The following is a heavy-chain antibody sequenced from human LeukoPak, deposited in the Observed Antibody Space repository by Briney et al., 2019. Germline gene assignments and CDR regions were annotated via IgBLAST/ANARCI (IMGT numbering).Heavy chain of an antibody. V-gene: IGHV1-2*02. CDR1: GYTFTGYY. D-gene: IGHD6-19*01. CDR3: ARGLTAVAATYFDY. CDR2: INPNSGGT. J-gene: IGHJ4*02. Sequence: ASVKVSCKASGYTFTGYYMHWVRQAPGQGLEWMGWINPNSGGTNYAQKFQGRVTITADKSTSTAYMELSSLRSEDTAVYYCARGLTAVAATYFDYWGQGTLVTVSS.